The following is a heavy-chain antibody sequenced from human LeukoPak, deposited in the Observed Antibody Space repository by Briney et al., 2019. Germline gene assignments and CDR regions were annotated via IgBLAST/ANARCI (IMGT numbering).Heavy chain of an antibody. V-gene: IGHV1-2*06. CDR1: GGTFSSYA. J-gene: IGHJ5*02. D-gene: IGHD2-2*01. CDR3: ARETDCSSTSCYVVGFDP. Sequence: ASVKVSCKASGGTFSSYAISWVRQAPGQGLEWMGRINPNSGGTNYAQKFQGRVTMTRDTSISTAYMELSRLRSDDTAVYYCARETDCSSTSCYVVGFDPWGQGTLVTVSS. CDR2: INPNSGGT.